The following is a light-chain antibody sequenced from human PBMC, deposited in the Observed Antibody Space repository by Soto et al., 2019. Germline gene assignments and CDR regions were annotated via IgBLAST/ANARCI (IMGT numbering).Light chain of an antibody. CDR2: LGS. J-gene: IGKJ2*01. Sequence: EIDMTQSPLSLPVTPGEPASISCRSSQSLSHRNGKTYLDWYLQKPGQSPHLLIYLGSNRASGVTDRFTGSGSGTDFTLKISRVEAEDVGIYYCMQARQSPRTFGQGTKLEIK. V-gene: IGKV2-28*01. CDR1: QSLSHRNGKTY. CDR3: MQARQSPRT.